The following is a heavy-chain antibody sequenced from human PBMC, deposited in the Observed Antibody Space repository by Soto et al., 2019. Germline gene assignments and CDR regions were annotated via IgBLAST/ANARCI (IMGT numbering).Heavy chain of an antibody. CDR1: GFTFSSYG. CDR3: ARDASGFGTPFDY. V-gene: IGHV3-33*01. Sequence: GGSLRLSCAASGFTFSSYGMHWVRQAPGKGLEWVAVIWYDGSNKYYADSVKGRFTISRDNSKNTLYLQMNSLRAEDTAVYYCARDASGFGTPFDYWGQGTLVTVSS. D-gene: IGHD3-10*01. CDR2: IWYDGSNK. J-gene: IGHJ4*02.